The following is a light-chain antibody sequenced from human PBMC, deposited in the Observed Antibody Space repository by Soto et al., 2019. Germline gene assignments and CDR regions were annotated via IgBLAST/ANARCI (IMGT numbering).Light chain of an antibody. Sequence: AIQLTQSPTSLSASVGDRVTITCRASQGISSALAWYQQKPGKAPKLLIYDASSLESGVPSRFSGSGSGTDFTLTISSLQPEDFATYYCQQFNNYPLFGGGTKVEIK. CDR1: QGISSA. V-gene: IGKV1D-13*01. CDR3: QQFNNYPL. J-gene: IGKJ4*01. CDR2: DAS.